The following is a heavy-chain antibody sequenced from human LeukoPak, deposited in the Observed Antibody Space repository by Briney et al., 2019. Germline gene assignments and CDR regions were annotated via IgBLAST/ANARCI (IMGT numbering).Heavy chain of an antibody. J-gene: IGHJ5*02. CDR1: GGTFSSYA. D-gene: IGHD3-22*01. CDR3: AAQSGYDSRHWFDP. V-gene: IGHV1-69*13. CDR2: IIPIFGTA. Sequence: ASVKVSCTASGGTFSSYAISWVRQAPGQGLEWMGGIIPIFGTANYAQKFQGRVTITADESTSTAYMELSSLRSEDTAVYYCAAQSGYDSRHWFDPWGQGTLVTVSS.